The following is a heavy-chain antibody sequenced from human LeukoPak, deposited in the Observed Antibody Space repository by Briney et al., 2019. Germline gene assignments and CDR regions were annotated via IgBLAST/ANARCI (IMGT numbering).Heavy chain of an antibody. Sequence: QPGRSLRLSCTASGFTFGDYAMNWFRQAPGKGLEWVGFIRSKDYGGTTEYAASVKGRFTISRDDSKSIAYLQMHSLKTEDTAVYFCTRGASSYYDFWSGYVFDYWGQGTLVTVSS. V-gene: IGHV3-49*03. J-gene: IGHJ4*02. CDR1: GFTFGDYA. CDR2: IRSKDYGGTT. CDR3: TRGASSYYDFWSGYVFDY. D-gene: IGHD3-3*01.